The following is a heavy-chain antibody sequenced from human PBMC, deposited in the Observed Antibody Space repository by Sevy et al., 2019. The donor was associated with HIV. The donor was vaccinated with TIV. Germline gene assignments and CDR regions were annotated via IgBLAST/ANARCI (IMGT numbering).Heavy chain of an antibody. D-gene: IGHD6-13*01. V-gene: IGHV3-7*01. CDR2: INQDGGVT. Sequence: GESLKISCVASGFTLNNYWMHWVRQAPGKGLEWVANINQDGGVTYYVDSMRGRFTISRDNGRNLVFLQMNSLRVDDTALYFCVRAIAKDGSFWGQGTLVTVSS. CDR1: GFTLNNYW. J-gene: IGHJ4*02. CDR3: VRAIAKDGSF.